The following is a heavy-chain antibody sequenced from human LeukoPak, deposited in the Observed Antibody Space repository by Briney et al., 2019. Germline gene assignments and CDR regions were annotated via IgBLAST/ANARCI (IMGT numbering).Heavy chain of an antibody. CDR1: GFTFANYW. D-gene: IGHD2-15*01. CDR2: IRQDGSEK. Sequence: PGGPLRLSCAAPGFTFANYWMSWVPKAPGKGREGWANIRQDGSEKFYVSSVKGRFTISRDNDQSSLYLQMNSLRGEETAVYFCARVGGSWELILWGQGALVTVS. V-gene: IGHV3-7*01. J-gene: IGHJ4*02. CDR3: ARVGGSWELIL.